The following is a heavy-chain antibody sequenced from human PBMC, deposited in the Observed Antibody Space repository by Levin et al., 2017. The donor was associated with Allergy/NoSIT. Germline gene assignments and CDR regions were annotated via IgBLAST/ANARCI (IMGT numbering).Heavy chain of an antibody. CDR2: ISYDRSYK. D-gene: IGHD6-13*01. Sequence: GESLKISCAASGFTFSSYPMHWVRQAPGKGLEWVAVISYDRSYKYYADSVKGRFTISRDNSKNTLYLQMSSLRAEDTAVYYCARGLSAGIAAAFDYWGQGTLVTVSS. CDR1: GFTFSSYP. J-gene: IGHJ4*02. V-gene: IGHV3-30-3*01. CDR3: ARGLSAGIAAAFDY.